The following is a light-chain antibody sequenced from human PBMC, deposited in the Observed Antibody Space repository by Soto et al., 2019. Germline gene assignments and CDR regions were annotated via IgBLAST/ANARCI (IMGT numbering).Light chain of an antibody. CDR2: GNS. J-gene: IGLJ2*01. CDR1: SSNIGAGYD. V-gene: IGLV1-40*01. Sequence: QSVLTQPPSVSGAPGQRVTISCTGSSSNIGAGYDVHWYRQPPGTAPKLLIYGNSNRPSGVPDRFSGSKSGTSASLAISGLQAEDEADYYCQSYDSSLRGVFGGGTSLTVL. CDR3: QSYDSSLRGV.